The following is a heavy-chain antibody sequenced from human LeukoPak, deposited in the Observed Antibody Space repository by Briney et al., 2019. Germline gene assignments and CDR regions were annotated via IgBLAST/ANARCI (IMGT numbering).Heavy chain of an antibody. J-gene: IGHJ3*02. Sequence: RASVKVSCKPSGGTFSSYAISWVRQAPGQGRGWMGGIIPIFGTANYAQKLQGRVTMTTDTSTSTAYMELRSLRSDDTAVYYCARGLSGYPHSEAFDIWGQGTMVTVSS. CDR1: GGTFSSYA. V-gene: IGHV1-69*05. CDR2: IIPIFGTA. D-gene: IGHD3-22*01. CDR3: ARGLSGYPHSEAFDI.